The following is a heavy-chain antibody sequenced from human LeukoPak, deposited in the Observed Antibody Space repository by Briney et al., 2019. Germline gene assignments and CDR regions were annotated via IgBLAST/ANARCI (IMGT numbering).Heavy chain of an antibody. D-gene: IGHD2-2*01. Sequence: SETLSLTCTVPGGSISSYYWSWIRQPAGKGLEWIGRIYTSGSTNYNPSLKSRVTISVDTSKNQFSLKLSSVTAADTAVYYCAQTPGYCSSTSCSRYYYMDVWGKGTTVTISS. CDR1: GGSISSYY. CDR2: IYTSGST. J-gene: IGHJ6*03. V-gene: IGHV4-4*07. CDR3: AQTPGYCSSTSCSRYYYMDV.